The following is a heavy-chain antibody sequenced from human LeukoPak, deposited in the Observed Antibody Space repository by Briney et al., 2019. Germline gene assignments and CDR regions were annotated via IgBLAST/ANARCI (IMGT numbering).Heavy chain of an antibody. CDR2: IYTSGST. CDR3: ASVSPSGYSYGPFDY. D-gene: IGHD5-18*01. Sequence: PSETLSLTCTVSGGSISSGSYYWSWIRQPAGKGLEWIGRIYTSGSTNYNPSLKSRVTISVDTSKNQFSLKLSSVTAADTAVYYCASVSPSGYSYGPFDYWGQGTLVTVSS. J-gene: IGHJ4*02. CDR1: GGSISSGSYY. V-gene: IGHV4-61*02.